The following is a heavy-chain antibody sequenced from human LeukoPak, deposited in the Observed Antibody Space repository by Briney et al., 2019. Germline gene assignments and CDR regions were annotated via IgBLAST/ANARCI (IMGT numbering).Heavy chain of an antibody. J-gene: IGHJ4*02. Sequence: GGSLRLSCAASGFTFSGYGMHWVRQAPGKGLEWVAFIRCDGSNKYYADSVKGRFTISRDNSKNTLYLQMNSLRAEDTAVYYCAKQEMATIMNYFDYWGQGTLVTVSS. V-gene: IGHV3-30*02. CDR2: IRCDGSNK. CDR1: GFTFSGYG. CDR3: AKQEMATIMNYFDY. D-gene: IGHD5-24*01.